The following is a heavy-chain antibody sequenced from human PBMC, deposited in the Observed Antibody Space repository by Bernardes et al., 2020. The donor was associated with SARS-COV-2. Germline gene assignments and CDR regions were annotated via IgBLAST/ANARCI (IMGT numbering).Heavy chain of an antibody. V-gene: IGHV4-39*01. Sequence: SETLSLTCTVSGGSISSSSYYWGWIRQPPGKGLEWIGSIYYSGSTYYNPSLKSRVTISVDTSKNQFSLKLSSVTAADTAVYYCARHTFYAYYYFDYWGQGTLVTVSS. CDR2: IYYSGST. CDR1: GGSISSSSYY. CDR3: ARHTFYAYYYFDY. D-gene: IGHD2-2*01. J-gene: IGHJ4*02.